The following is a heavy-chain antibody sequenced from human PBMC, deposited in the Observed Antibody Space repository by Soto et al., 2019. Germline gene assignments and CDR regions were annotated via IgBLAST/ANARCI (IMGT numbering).Heavy chain of an antibody. CDR3: ARGHYGDYDTALDY. CDR1: GYTFTSYA. J-gene: IGHJ4*02. Sequence: QVQLVQSGAEVKKPGASVKVSCKASGYTFTSYAMHWVRQAPGQMLEWMGWINAGNGNTKYSQKLQCRVTITRDTSASTAYMELSSLISEDTAVYYCARGHYGDYDTALDYCGQRTLVTVSS. D-gene: IGHD4-17*01. CDR2: INAGNGNT. V-gene: IGHV1-3*01.